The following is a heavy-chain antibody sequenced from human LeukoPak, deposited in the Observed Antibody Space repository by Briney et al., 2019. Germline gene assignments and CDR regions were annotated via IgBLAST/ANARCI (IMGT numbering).Heavy chain of an antibody. CDR3: VRSPACSSGTCYPNWFDP. CDR1: GYSFTNNW. Sequence: GESLKISCKGSGYSFTNNWIGWVRPMPGKGLEWMGITYPGGSNTRYSPSCEGQVTISADKSISSAYLQWSSLKASDTAMYYCVRSPACSSGTCYPNWFDPWGQGTLVTVSS. J-gene: IGHJ5*02. V-gene: IGHV5-51*01. D-gene: IGHD2-15*01. CDR2: TYPGGSNT.